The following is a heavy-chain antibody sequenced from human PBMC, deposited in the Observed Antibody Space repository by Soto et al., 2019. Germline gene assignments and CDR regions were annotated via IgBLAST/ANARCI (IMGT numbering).Heavy chain of an antibody. CDR2: IYPTNSDT. J-gene: IGHJ6*02. D-gene: IGHD1-7*01. V-gene: IGHV5-51*01. Sequence: LGESLKISCKGSGYSFASYWIGWVRQMPGKGLEWMGIIYPTNSDTRYSPSFQGQVTISADKSINTAYLQWSSLKASDTAMYYCARLPYNWNYPDYYYYNMDVWGQGTSVTVSS. CDR1: GYSFASYW. CDR3: ARLPYNWNYPDYYYYNMDV.